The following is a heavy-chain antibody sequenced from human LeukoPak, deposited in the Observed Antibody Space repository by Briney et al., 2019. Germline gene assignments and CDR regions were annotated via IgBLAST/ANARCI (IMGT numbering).Heavy chain of an antibody. J-gene: IGHJ4*02. CDR1: GFTFSSYW. CDR3: ARVYYDSSGYSPNDY. D-gene: IGHD3-22*01. Sequence: SGGSLRLSCAASGFTFSSYWMHWVRQAPGKGLVWVSRINSDGSSTSYADSVKGRFTISRDNAKNTLYLQMNSLRAEDTAVYYCARVYYDSSGYSPNDYWGQGTLVTVSS. CDR2: INSDGSST. V-gene: IGHV3-74*01.